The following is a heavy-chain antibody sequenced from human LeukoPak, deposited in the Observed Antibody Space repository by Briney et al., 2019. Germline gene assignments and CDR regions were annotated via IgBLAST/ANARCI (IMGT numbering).Heavy chain of an antibody. Sequence: GGSLRLSCAASGFTFSNYNMNWVRQAPGKGLEWVSSISGSGGDTYYADSVKGRFTTSRDNSKNTLYLQMNNLRAEDTAIYYCAKDSSSWYYWGQGTLVTVSS. CDR1: GFTFSNYN. CDR2: ISGSGGDT. V-gene: IGHV3-23*01. CDR3: AKDSSSWYY. D-gene: IGHD6-13*01. J-gene: IGHJ4*02.